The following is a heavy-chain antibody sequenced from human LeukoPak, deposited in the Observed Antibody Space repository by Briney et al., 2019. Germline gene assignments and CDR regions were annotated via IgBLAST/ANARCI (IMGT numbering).Heavy chain of an antibody. CDR3: ASNMGYYYDSSGYPVRSDAFDI. J-gene: IGHJ3*02. V-gene: IGHV4-4*07. CDR1: SGSISSYY. CDR2: ISTTGST. Sequence: PSETLSLTCTVSSGSISSYYWNWIRQPAGKGLEWIGRISTTGSTNYNPSLKSRVTMSIDTSKNQCSLKLSSVTAADTAVYYCASNMGYYYDSSGYPVRSDAFDIWGQGTMVTVSS. D-gene: IGHD3-22*01.